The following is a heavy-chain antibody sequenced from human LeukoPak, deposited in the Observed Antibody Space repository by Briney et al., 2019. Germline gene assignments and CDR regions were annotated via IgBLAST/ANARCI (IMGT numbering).Heavy chain of an antibody. J-gene: IGHJ6*02. CDR1: GFTFSNYG. CDR3: ARDRSSVPVYYYGMDV. V-gene: IGHV3-30*04. CDR2: ISYVGSNK. Sequence: PGGSLRLSCAASGFTFSNYGMHWVRQAPGKGLEWVAIISYVGSNKYYADSVKGRFTISRDNSKNTLYLQMSSLRAEDTAVYYCARDRSSVPVYYYGMDVWGQGTTVTVSS. D-gene: IGHD2-8*01.